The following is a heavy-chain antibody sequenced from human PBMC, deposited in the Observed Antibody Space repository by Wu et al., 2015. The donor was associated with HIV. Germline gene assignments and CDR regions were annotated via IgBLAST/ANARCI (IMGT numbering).Heavy chain of an antibody. CDR2: ITTHNGYT. D-gene: IGHD3-22*01. J-gene: IGHJ5*02. Sequence: QVQLVQSGGDVKKSGASVKVSCKASGYTFITHAITWVRQAPGQRPEWMGWITTHNGYTKYAQKFQDRLSLTTDTSATTAYMELRSLRSDDTAVYYCARVFEDSSGYYSWFDPWGHGNPWSPSSS. CDR1: GYTFITHA. V-gene: IGHV1-18*01. CDR3: ARVFEDSSGYYSWFDP.